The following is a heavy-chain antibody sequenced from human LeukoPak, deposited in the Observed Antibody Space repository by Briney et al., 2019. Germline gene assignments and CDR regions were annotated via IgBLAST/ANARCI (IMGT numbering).Heavy chain of an antibody. D-gene: IGHD3-22*01. CDR1: GFIFSSYW. V-gene: IGHV3-7*02. J-gene: IGHJ6*02. Sequence: GGSLRLSCAASGFIFSSYWMSWVRQPPGKGLEWVANINRDGSEKYYVDSVKGRFTISRDNSKNTLYLQMNSLRAEDTAVYYCARVAHYESSGPYYDGMDVWGQGTTVTVSS. CDR3: ARVAHYESSGPYYDGMDV. CDR2: INRDGSEK.